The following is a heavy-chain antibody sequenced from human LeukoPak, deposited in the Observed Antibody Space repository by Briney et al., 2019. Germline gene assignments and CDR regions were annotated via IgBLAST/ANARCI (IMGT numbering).Heavy chain of an antibody. D-gene: IGHD1-26*01. CDR3: ARTVGNRPDC. J-gene: IGHJ4*02. CDR2: IKEDGSEK. V-gene: IGHV3-7*01. Sequence: GGSLRCSCAASGFIFSKSWMSWVRQAPGKGLEWVANIKEDGSEKYYVDSVKGRFIISRDNGENSLYLQMNSLTAEDTAVYYCARTVGNRPDCWGQGTLVTVSS. CDR1: GFIFSKSW.